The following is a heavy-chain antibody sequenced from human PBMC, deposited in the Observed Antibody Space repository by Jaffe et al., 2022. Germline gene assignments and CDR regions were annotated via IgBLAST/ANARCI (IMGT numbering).Heavy chain of an antibody. D-gene: IGHD3-3*01. V-gene: IGHV3-74*01. Sequence: EVQLVESGGGLVQPGGSLRLSCAASGFTFSSYWMHWVRQAPGKGLVWVSRINSDGSSTSYADSVKGRFTISRDNAKNTLYLQMNSLRAEDTAVYYCARGERNGLITIFGRVGPNFDYWGQGTLVTVSS. CDR2: INSDGSST. CDR3: ARGERNGLITIFGRVGPNFDY. J-gene: IGHJ4*02. CDR1: GFTFSSYW.